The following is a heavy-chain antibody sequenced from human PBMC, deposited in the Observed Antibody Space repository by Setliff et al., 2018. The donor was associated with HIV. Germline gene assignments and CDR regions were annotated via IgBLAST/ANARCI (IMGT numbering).Heavy chain of an antibody. J-gene: IGHJ6*02. V-gene: IGHV4-34*01. Sequence: SETLSLTCAVYGGSFSGYYWSWIRQPPGKGLEWIGEIIHTGSTNYDPSLKSRVTISVDTSKNQFSLRLSSATAADTAVYYCARGRSCSSSSCYLVYYYYYGMDVWGHGSTGTVSS. D-gene: IGHD2-2*01. CDR1: GGSFSGYY. CDR2: IIHTGST. CDR3: ARGRSCSSSSCYLVYYYYYGMDV.